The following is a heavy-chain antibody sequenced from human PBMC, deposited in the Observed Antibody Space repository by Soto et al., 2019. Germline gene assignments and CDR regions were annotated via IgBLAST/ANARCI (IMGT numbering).Heavy chain of an antibody. CDR2: IGTAGDT. Sequence: GGSLRLSCAASGFTFSSYDMHWVRQATGKGLEWVSAIGTAGDTYYPGSVKGRFTISRENAKNSLYLQMNSLRAGDTAVYYCARVSRFPEYSSSWYYFDYWGQGTLVTVAS. CDR1: GFTFSSYD. D-gene: IGHD6-13*01. V-gene: IGHV3-13*01. CDR3: ARVSRFPEYSSSWYYFDY. J-gene: IGHJ4*02.